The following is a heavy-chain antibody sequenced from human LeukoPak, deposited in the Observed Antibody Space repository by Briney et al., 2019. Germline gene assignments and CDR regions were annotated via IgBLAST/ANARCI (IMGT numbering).Heavy chain of an antibody. Sequence: GGSLRLSCAASGFTFSSYSMNWVRQAPGKGLEWVSSISSSSSYIYYADSVKGRFTISRDNAKNSLYLQMNSLRAEDTAVYYCARDPVGGYFDHWGQGTLVTVSS. CDR3: ARDPVGGYFDH. CDR1: GFTFSSYS. CDR2: ISSSSSYI. D-gene: IGHD3-16*01. J-gene: IGHJ4*02. V-gene: IGHV3-21*01.